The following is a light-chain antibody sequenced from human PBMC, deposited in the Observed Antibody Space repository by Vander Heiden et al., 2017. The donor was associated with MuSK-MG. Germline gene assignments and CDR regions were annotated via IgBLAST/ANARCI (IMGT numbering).Light chain of an antibody. CDR3: QQSYSPPRT. Sequence: DIQMSQSPSSLAASVGDRVTITCRARQSISSSFNCYQQNPWEAPRLLTSAASSLQSGVPPRFRGSASGTDFTLTITSLQPEDFATPYCQQSYSPPRTFGPGTKLEIK. J-gene: IGKJ2*01. CDR2: AAS. CDR1: QSISSS. V-gene: IGKV1-39*01.